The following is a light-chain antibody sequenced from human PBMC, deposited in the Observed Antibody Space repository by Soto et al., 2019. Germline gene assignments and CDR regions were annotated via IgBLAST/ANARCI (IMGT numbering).Light chain of an antibody. V-gene: IGKV1-5*01. CDR2: DAS. CDR3: QQYGSFSPIT. J-gene: IGKJ4*01. CDR1: RSISNW. Sequence: DIQMTQSPSTLSGSVGDRVTITCRASRSISNWLAWYQQRPGIAPKLLIFDASILQSGVPSRFSGSGSGTEFTLSISRLQTDDFATYYCQQYGSFSPITFGGGTKVAIK.